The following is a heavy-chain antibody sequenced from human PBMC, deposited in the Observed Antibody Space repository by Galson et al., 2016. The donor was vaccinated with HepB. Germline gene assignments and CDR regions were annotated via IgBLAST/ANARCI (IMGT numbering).Heavy chain of an antibody. V-gene: IGHV3-66*01. CDR3: ARDPDFGGRSTDY. CDR2: IYSGGST. CDR1: GFTVSGIY. D-gene: IGHD4-23*01. Sequence: LRLSCAASGFTVSGIYMNWVRQAPGKGLEWVSTIYSGGSTYYADSVKGRFTISRDNSKNTVYLQMNSLRVEDTAVYYCARDPDFGGRSTDYWGQGTRVTVSS. J-gene: IGHJ4*02.